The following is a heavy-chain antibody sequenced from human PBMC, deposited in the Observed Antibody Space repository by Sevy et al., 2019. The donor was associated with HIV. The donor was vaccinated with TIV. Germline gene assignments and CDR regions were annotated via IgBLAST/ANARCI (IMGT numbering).Heavy chain of an antibody. V-gene: IGHV4-34*01. J-gene: IGHJ6*02. CDR1: GGSFSGYY. CDR2: INHSGST. D-gene: IGHD3-3*01. Sequence: SETLSLTCAVYGGSFSGYYWSWIRQPPGKGLEWIGEINHSGSTNYNPSLKSRVTISVDTSKNQFSLKLGSVTAADTAVYYCARGGGITIFGVVHYYYYYGMDVWGQGTTVTVSS. CDR3: ARGGGITIFGVVHYYYYYGMDV.